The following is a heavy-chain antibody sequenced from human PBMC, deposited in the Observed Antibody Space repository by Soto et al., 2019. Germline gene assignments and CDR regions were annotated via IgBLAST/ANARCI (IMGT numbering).Heavy chain of an antibody. Sequence: LRLSCAASGFTFSSYAMSWVRQAPGKGLEWVSAISGSGGSTYYADSVKGRFTISRDNSKNTLYLQMNSLRAEDTAVYYCAKASPYYYYYGMDVWGQGTTVTVSS. CDR2: ISGSGGST. V-gene: IGHV3-23*01. J-gene: IGHJ6*02. CDR1: GFTFSSYA. CDR3: AKASPYYYYYGMDV.